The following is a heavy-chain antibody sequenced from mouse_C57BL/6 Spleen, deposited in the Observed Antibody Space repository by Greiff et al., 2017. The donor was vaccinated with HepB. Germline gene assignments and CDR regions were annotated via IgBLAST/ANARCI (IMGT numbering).Heavy chain of an antibody. J-gene: IGHJ4*01. CDR1: GFSLTSYG. CDR2: IWRGGST. Sequence: QVHVKQSGPGLVQPSQSLSITCTVSGFSLTSYGVHWVRQSPGKGLEWLGVIWRGGSTDYNAAFMSRLSITKDNSKSQVFFKMNSLQADDTAIYYCAKNGLTGTRYAMDYWGQGTSVTVSS. V-gene: IGHV2-5*01. D-gene: IGHD4-1*01. CDR3: AKNGLTGTRYAMDY.